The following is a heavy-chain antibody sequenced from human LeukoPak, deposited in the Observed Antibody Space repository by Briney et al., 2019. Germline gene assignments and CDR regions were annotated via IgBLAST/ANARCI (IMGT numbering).Heavy chain of an antibody. Sequence: ASVKVSCKASGYTFTSYYMHWVRQAPGQGLEWMGRINPDSGDTKYGQNFQGRVTLTRYTSISTAYMELSSLRSDDTAVYYCARDPSDSRYYDHWSQGTLVTVSS. D-gene: IGHD3-22*01. J-gene: IGHJ5*02. V-gene: IGHV1-2*06. CDR1: GYTFTSYY. CDR3: ARDPSDSRYYDH. CDR2: INPDSGDT.